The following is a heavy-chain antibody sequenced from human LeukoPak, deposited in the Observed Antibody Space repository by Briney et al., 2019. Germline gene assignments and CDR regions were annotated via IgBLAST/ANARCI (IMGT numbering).Heavy chain of an antibody. D-gene: IGHD5-24*01. CDR3: ARALGRWAAVDY. Sequence: PSETLSLTCTVSGGSISSGDYYWSWIRQPPGKGLEWIGYIYYSGSTYYNPSLKSRVTISVDTSKNQFSLKLSSVTAADTAVYYCARALGRWAAVDYWGQGTLVTVSS. J-gene: IGHJ4*02. CDR2: IYYSGST. V-gene: IGHV4-30-4*08. CDR1: GGSISSGDYY.